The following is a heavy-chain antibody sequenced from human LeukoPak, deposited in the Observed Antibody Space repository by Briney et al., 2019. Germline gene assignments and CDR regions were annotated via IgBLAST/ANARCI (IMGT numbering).Heavy chain of an antibody. D-gene: IGHD6-13*01. CDR2: IKQDGSEK. V-gene: IGHV3-7*01. J-gene: IGHJ5*02. CDR3: ARQGAAGTLGWFDP. Sequence: GGSLRLSCAASGFTFSSYWMSWVRQAPGKGLEWVANIKQDGSEKYYVDSVKGRFTISRDNAKNSLYLQMNSLRAEDTAVYYCARQGAAGTLGWFDPWGQGTLVTVSS. CDR1: GFTFSSYW.